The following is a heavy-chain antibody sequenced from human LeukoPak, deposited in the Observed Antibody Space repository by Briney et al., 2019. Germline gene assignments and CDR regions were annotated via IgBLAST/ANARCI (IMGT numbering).Heavy chain of an antibody. D-gene: IGHD3-22*01. CDR2: IHPSGMV. J-gene: IGHJ4*02. V-gene: IGHV4-31*03. CDR1: AASFSSGDQY. CDR3: SRGLDSRKLGY. Sequence: PSETLSLTSTVSAASFSSGDQYWHWIRQSPGKGLEWIGSIHPSGMVYNNPSLESRVTISIDTSKNQFSLNLNSVTAADTAVYFCSRGLDSRKLGYWGQGTLVTVSS.